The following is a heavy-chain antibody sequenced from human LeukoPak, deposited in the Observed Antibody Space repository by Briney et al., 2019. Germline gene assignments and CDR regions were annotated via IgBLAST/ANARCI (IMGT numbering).Heavy chain of an antibody. D-gene: IGHD5-24*01. Sequence: SETLSLTCTVSGGSISSYYWSWIRQPAGKGLEWIGRIYTSGSTNYNPSLKSRVTMSVDTSKNQFSLKLSSVTAADTAVYYCARVDGSQTSYYFDYWGQGTLVTVSS. CDR3: ARVDGSQTSYYFDY. V-gene: IGHV4-4*07. J-gene: IGHJ4*02. CDR2: IYTSGST. CDR1: GGSISSYY.